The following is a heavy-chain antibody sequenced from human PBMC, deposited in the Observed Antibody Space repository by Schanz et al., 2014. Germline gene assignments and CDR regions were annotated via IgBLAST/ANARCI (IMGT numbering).Heavy chain of an antibody. D-gene: IGHD5-18*01. CDR1: GFTFSSYD. V-gene: IGHV3-48*01. J-gene: IGHJ4*02. CDR3: AKDAENTTMITDYFDY. Sequence: VQLVESGGGVVQPGRSLRLSCVASGFTFSSYDVFWVRQAPGKGLEWVAYISSSSSTIHYADSVKGRFTISRDNAKNSLYLQMDSLRAEDTAVYYCAKDAENTTMITDYFDYWGQGTLXTVSS. CDR2: ISSSSSTI.